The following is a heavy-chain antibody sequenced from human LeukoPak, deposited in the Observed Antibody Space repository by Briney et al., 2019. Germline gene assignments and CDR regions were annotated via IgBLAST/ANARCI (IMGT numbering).Heavy chain of an antibody. V-gene: IGHV3-30*18. CDR3: AKDFGWIVERNWFDP. CDR2: ISYDGSNK. Sequence: GGSLRLSCAASGFTFSSYGMHWVRQAPGKGLEWVAVISYDGSNKYYADSVKGRFTISRDNSKNTLYQQMNSLRAEDTAVYYCAKDFGWIVERNWFDPWGQGTLVTVSS. J-gene: IGHJ5*02. D-gene: IGHD3-22*01. CDR1: GFTFSSYG.